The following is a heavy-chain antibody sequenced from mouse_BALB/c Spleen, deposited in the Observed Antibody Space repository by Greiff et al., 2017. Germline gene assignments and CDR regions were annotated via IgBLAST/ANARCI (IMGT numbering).Heavy chain of an antibody. D-gene: IGHD2-4*01. CDR3: ASKGPDYDFDY. V-gene: IGHV14-1*02. CDR1: GFNIKDYY. CDR2: IDPENGNT. Sequence: EVKLMESGAELVRPGALVKLSCKASGFNIKDYYMHWVKQRPEQGLEWIGWIDPENGNTIYDPKFQGKASITADTSSNTAYLQLSSLTSEDTAVYYCASKGPDYDFDYWGQGTTLTVSS. J-gene: IGHJ2*01.